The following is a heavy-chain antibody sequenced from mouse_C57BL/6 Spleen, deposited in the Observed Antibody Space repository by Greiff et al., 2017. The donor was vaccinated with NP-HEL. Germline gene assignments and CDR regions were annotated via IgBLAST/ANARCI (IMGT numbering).Heavy chain of an antibody. V-gene: IGHV3-6*01. CDR3: AREVFFDY. Sequence: EVQLQQSGPGLVKPSQSLSLTCSVPGYSITSGYYWNWIRQFPGNKLEWMGYISYDGSNNYNPSLKNRISITRDTSKNQFFLKLNSVTTEDTATYYCAREVFFDYWGQGTTLTVSS. CDR1: GYSITSGYY. CDR2: ISYDGSN. J-gene: IGHJ2*01.